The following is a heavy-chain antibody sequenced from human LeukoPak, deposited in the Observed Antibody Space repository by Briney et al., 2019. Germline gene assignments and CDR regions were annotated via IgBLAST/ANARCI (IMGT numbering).Heavy chain of an antibody. CDR3: ARGYYGSGSRYWYFDL. CDR1: GGTFSSYA. V-gene: IGHV1-69*13. CDR2: IIPIFGTA. Sequence: SVTVSCKASGGTFSSYAISWVRQAPGQGLEWMGGIIPIFGTANYAQKFQGRVTITADESTSTAYMELSSLRSEDTAVYYCARGYYGSGSRYWYFDLWGRGTLVTVSS. J-gene: IGHJ2*01. D-gene: IGHD3-10*01.